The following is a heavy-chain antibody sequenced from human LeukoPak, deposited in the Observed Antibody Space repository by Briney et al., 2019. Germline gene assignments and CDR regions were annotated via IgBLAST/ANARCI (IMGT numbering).Heavy chain of an antibody. D-gene: IGHD3-10*01. CDR3: ARQPSWFGELFPQYYYYYGMDV. Sequence: PSETLSLTCTASGGSISSYYWSWIRQPPGKGLEWIGDIYYSGSTNYNPSLKSRVTISVDTSKNQFSLKLSSVTAADTAVYYCARQPSWFGELFPQYYYYYGMDVWGQGTTVTVSS. CDR2: IYYSGST. V-gene: IGHV4-59*08. J-gene: IGHJ6*02. CDR1: GGSISSYY.